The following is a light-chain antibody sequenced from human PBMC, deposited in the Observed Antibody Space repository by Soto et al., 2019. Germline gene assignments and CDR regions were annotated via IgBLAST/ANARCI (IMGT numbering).Light chain of an antibody. Sequence: QSALTQPASVSGSPGQSIAISCTGTSSDVGYYNVVSWYQQHPGKAPKLMIYEASKRPSGVSNRFSGSKSGNTASLTISGLQAEDEADYYCSSYTSSSTVVFGGGTKVTVL. V-gene: IGLV2-14*02. J-gene: IGLJ2*01. CDR1: SSDVGYYNV. CDR3: SSYTSSSTVV. CDR2: EAS.